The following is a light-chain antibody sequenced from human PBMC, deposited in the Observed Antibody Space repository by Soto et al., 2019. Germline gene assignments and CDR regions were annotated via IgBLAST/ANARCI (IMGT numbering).Light chain of an antibody. CDR3: AAWDGSLNGWL. CDR2: SNN. V-gene: IGLV1-44*01. CDR1: TSNIGSDK. Sequence: QSVLTQPPSASGTPGQRVTISCSGSTSNIGSDKVNWYQQLPGTAPKLLIYSNNQRPSGVPDRFSGSKSGTSASLAISGLQSEDEADYYCAAWDGSLNGWLFGGGTQLTVL. J-gene: IGLJ7*01.